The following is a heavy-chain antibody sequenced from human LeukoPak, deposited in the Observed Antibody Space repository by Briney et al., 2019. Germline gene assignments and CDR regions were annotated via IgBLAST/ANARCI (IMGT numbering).Heavy chain of an antibody. J-gene: IGHJ4*02. V-gene: IGHV4-34*01. D-gene: IGHD3-22*01. Sequence: PGGSLRLSCAASGFTFSDYNMRWIRQAPGKGLEWIGEINHSGSTNYNPSLKSRVTISVDTSKNQFSLKLRSVTAADTAVYYCARVTGYMIEDYFDYWGQGTLVTVSS. CDR3: ARVTGYMIEDYFDY. CDR2: INHSGST. CDR1: GFTFSDYN.